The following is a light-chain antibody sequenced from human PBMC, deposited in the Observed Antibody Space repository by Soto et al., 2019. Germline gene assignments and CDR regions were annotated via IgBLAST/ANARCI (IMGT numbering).Light chain of an antibody. J-gene: IGKJ1*01. CDR1: QGISSY. V-gene: IGKV1-8*01. CDR2: AAS. CDR3: HQYYSPPPRT. Sequence: AIRMTQSPSSLSASTGDRVTITLRASQGISSYLAWYQQKPGKAPKLLIYAASTLQSGVPSRFSGSGSGTDFTLTISCLQSEDFATYYCHQYYSPPPRTFGQGTKVEIK.